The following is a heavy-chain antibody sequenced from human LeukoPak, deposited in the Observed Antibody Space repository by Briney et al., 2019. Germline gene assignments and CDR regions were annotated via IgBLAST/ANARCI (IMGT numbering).Heavy chain of an antibody. Sequence: PSETLSLTCTVSGGSISSGGYYWGWIRQPPGKGLEWIGSLYDSGTTYYNPSLKSRVTISVDMSKNQFSLKLRSVTAADTAVYYCARDPAYYDYIWGSYRPEYKFDYWGQGTLVTVSS. CDR3: ARDPAYYDYIWGSYRPEYKFDY. D-gene: IGHD3-16*02. V-gene: IGHV4-39*07. J-gene: IGHJ4*02. CDR1: GGSISSGGYY. CDR2: LYDSGTT.